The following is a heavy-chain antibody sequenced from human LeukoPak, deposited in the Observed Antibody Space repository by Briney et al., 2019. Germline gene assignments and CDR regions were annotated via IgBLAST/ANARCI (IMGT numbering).Heavy chain of an antibody. V-gene: IGHV4-39*07. D-gene: IGHD1-7*01. CDR2: IYYSGST. Sequence: SETLSLTCTVSGGSISSSSYYWGWIRQPPGKGLEWIGSIYYSGSTYYNPSLKSRVTISVDTSKNQFSLKLSSVTAADTAVYYCAREDNWNYNGDAFDIWGQGTMVTVSS. CDR1: GGSISSSSYY. J-gene: IGHJ3*02. CDR3: AREDNWNYNGDAFDI.